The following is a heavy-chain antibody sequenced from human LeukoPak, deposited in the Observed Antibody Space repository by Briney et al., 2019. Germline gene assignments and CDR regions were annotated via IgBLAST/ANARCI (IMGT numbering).Heavy chain of an antibody. CDR3: ARGLGRTAMVTRGGVRFDY. CDR2: ISAYNGHT. Sequence: ASVKVSCKASGYIFTNYGISWVRQAPGRGLEWVGWISAYNGHTNYAQNFQGRVAMTRNTSITTAYMELSSLRSEDTAVYYCARGLGRTAMVTRGGVRFDYWGQGTLVTVSS. J-gene: IGHJ4*02. D-gene: IGHD5-18*01. V-gene: IGHV1-18*01. CDR1: GYIFTNYG.